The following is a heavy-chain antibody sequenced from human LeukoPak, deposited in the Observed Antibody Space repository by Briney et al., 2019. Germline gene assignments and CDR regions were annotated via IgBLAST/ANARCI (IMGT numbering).Heavy chain of an antibody. J-gene: IGHJ5*02. Sequence: GGSLRLSCAASGFTFSSNGMSWVRQAPGKGLEWVSGISGSGGSTYYADSVKGRFTISRENSKNTLYLQMNSLRAEDTAVYYCARDQGYYGSGSTDSWGQGTLVTVSS. V-gene: IGHV3-23*01. CDR1: GFTFSSNG. CDR3: ARDQGYYGSGSTDS. CDR2: ISGSGGST. D-gene: IGHD3-10*01.